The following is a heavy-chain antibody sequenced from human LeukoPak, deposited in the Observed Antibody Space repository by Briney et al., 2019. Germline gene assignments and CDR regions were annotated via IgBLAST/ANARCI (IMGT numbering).Heavy chain of an antibody. J-gene: IGHJ4*02. Sequence: SETLSLTCGVSGGSITNTNYWTWVRQPPGKGLEWIGEVNLQGSTNYNPSLMGRVAISVDTSEDHISLPLTSVTAADTAVYYCAREGGPYRPLDYSGQGTLVTVSS. CDR2: VNLQGST. V-gene: IGHV4-4*02. CDR3: AREGGPYRPLDY. CDR1: GGSITNTNY.